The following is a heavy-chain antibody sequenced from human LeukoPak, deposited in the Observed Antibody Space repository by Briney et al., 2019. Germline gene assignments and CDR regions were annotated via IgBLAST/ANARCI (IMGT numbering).Heavy chain of an antibody. V-gene: IGHV4-31*03. J-gene: IGHJ5*01. CDR2: IYYSGST. CDR3: SSARTSFSFDC. Sequence: SETLSLTCTVSGGSISSGGYYWSWIRQHPGKGLEWIGYIYYSGSTYYNPSLKSRVTISVDTSKNQFSLKLSSVTAADTAVRYCSSARTSFSFDCWGQGTLVTVSS. D-gene: IGHD1-14*01. CDR1: GGSISSGGYY.